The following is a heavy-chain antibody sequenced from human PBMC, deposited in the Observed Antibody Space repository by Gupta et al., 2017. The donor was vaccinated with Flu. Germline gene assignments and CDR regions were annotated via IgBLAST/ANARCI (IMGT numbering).Heavy chain of an antibody. CDR2: ILPIIGAT. CDR1: SSNT. V-gene: IGHV1-69*01. J-gene: IGHJ1*01. D-gene: IGHD2-21*02. Sequence: SSNTFSWVRQAPGQGLEWMGGILPIIGATNYAQEFQGRVTITADEATSTVYMEVTSLKSDDTAVYYCVRLTPCGGDCYYFQHWGQGTLVTVPS. CDR3: VRLTPCGGDCYYFQH.